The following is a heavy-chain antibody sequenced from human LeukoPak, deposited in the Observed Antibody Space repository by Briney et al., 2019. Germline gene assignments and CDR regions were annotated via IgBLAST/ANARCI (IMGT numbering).Heavy chain of an antibody. CDR2: ITSSGTTT. Sequence: GGSLRLSCAASGFSFSSYEMNWVRQAPGKGLEWISYITSSGTTTYYADSVKGRFTISRDNAKNSLYLQMNSLRSEDTAVYYCANMGIAAAPENWGQGTLVTVSS. CDR3: ANMGIAAAPEN. CDR1: GFSFSSYE. D-gene: IGHD6-13*01. V-gene: IGHV3-48*03. J-gene: IGHJ4*02.